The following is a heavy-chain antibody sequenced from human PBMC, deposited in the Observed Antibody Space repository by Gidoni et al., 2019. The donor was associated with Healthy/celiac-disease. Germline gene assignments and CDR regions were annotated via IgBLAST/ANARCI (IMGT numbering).Heavy chain of an antibody. J-gene: IGHJ4*02. Sequence: QVQLVQSGAEVKKPGSSVKVSCKASGGTFSSYAISWVRQAPGHGLEWMGGIILIVGTANYAQKVQGRVTITADESTSTAYMELSSLRSEDTAVYYCAREAESHWGYYGSGSPYYFDYWGQGTLVTVSS. D-gene: IGHD3-10*01. CDR1: GGTFSSYA. CDR3: AREAESHWGYYGSGSPYYFDY. CDR2: IILIVGTA. V-gene: IGHV1-69*01.